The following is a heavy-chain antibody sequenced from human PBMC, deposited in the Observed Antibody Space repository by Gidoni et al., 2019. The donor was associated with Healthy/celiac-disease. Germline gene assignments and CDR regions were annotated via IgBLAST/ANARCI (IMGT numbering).Heavy chain of an antibody. D-gene: IGHD3-16*01. CDR2: IWYDGSNK. Sequence: QVQLVGSGGGVVQPGRSLRLSCAASGFPFSSYGVHWVRQAPGKGLEWVAVIWYDGSNKYYADSVKGRFTISRDNSKNTLYLQMNSLRAEDTAVYYCARDRGRMITFGGALEGAFDIWGQGTMVTVSS. CDR3: ARDRGRMITFGGALEGAFDI. CDR1: GFPFSSYG. V-gene: IGHV3-33*01. J-gene: IGHJ3*02.